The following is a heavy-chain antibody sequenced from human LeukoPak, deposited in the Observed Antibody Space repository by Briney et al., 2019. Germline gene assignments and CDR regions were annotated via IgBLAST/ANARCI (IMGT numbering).Heavy chain of an antibody. J-gene: IGHJ6*02. CDR2: TYYRSKWHN. D-gene: IGHD3-10*01. Sequence: SQTLSLTCAISGDSVSSNTAAWNWIRQSPSRGLEWLGRTYYRSKWHNDYAVSVKSRITINPDTSENQFSLQLNSVTPEDTAVYYCAREGEYKVGHYYYGMDVWGQGTTVTVSS. CDR1: GDSVSSNTAA. CDR3: AREGEYKVGHYYYGMDV. V-gene: IGHV6-1*01.